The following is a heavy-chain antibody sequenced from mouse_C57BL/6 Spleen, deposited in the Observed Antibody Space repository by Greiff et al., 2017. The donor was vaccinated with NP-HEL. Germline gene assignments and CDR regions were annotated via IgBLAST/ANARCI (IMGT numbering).Heavy chain of an antibody. V-gene: IGHV1-50*01. Sequence: QVQLQQPGAELVKPGASVKLSCKASGYTFTSYWMQWVKQRPGQGLEWIGEIDPSDSYTNYNQKFKGKATLTVDTSSSTAYMQLSSLTSEDSAVYYCARGGSNYDMDYWGQGTSVTVSS. D-gene: IGHD5-1*01. J-gene: IGHJ4*01. CDR1: GYTFTSYW. CDR2: IDPSDSYT. CDR3: ARGGSNYDMDY.